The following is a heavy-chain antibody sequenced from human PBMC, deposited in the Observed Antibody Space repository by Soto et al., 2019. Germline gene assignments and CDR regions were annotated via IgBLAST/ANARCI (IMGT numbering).Heavy chain of an antibody. J-gene: IGHJ3*02. CDR2: IIPILGIA. CDR1: GGTFSSYT. V-gene: IGHV1-69*02. D-gene: IGHD4-17*01. CDR3: PKPHDYGDYVPFDI. Sequence: QVQLVQSGAEVKKPGSSVKVSCKASGGTFSSYTISWVRQAPGQGLEWMGRIIPILGIANYAQKFQGRVTITADKSTSTAYMELSSLRSEATAVYYCPKPHDYGDYVPFDIWGQATMVTVSS.